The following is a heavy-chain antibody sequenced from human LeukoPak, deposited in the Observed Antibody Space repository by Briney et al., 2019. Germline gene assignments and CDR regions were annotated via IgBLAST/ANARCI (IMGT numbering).Heavy chain of an antibody. Sequence: SGGSLRLSCAASGFPFSTYWMNWIRQAPGKGLEWVANINQDGRTINYGDPVKGRFTISRDNAKNSLYLQMNSLRAEDTAVYYCARDRVDSSSWIYYYYYYYMDVWGKGTTVTVSS. D-gene: IGHD6-13*01. CDR1: GFPFSTYW. CDR3: ARDRVDSSSWIYYYYYYYMDV. CDR2: INQDGRTI. J-gene: IGHJ6*03. V-gene: IGHV3-7*01.